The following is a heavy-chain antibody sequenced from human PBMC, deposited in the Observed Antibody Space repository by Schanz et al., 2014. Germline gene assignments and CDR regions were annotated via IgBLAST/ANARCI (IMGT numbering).Heavy chain of an antibody. J-gene: IGHJ4*02. V-gene: IGHV3-21*01. CDR3: AIIGVMVAVAGTRADY. D-gene: IGHD6-19*01. CDR2: ISSSGSYI. CDR1: GFTFSSYA. Sequence: EGQVLESGGGLIQPGGSLRLSCAASGFTFSSYAMSWVRQAPGKGLEWVSSISSSGSYIYYADSVKGRFSISRDNAKNSLFLQMNRLRAEDTALYYCAIIGVMVAVAGTRADYWGQGTLVTVSS.